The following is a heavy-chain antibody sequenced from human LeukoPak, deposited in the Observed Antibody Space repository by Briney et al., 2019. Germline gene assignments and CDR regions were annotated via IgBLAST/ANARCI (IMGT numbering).Heavy chain of an antibody. V-gene: IGHV3-7*03. CDR3: TRDLGWLHYAD. CDR2: IKEDGSEK. J-gene: IGHJ4*02. D-gene: IGHD5-12*01. CDR1: GFTFRRYW. Sequence: GGSLRLSCVASGFTFRRYWMTWVRQAPGKKPEWVANIKEDGSEKYYDDSVRGRFTISRDNAKNTLYLQMDSLRADDTAIYYCTRDLGWLHYADWGQGTLVTVSS.